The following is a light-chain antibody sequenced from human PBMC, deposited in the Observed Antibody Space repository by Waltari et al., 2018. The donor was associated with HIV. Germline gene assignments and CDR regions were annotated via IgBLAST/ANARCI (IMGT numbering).Light chain of an antibody. CDR3: CSYAGSSTFAV. V-gene: IGLV2-23*02. J-gene: IGLJ2*01. Sequence: QSALTQPASVSGSPGQSITISCTGTSSDVGGYHYFSWYQQHPGKAPKLMIYDVSKRPSGVSNRFSGSKSGNTASLTISGLQAEDESDYYCCSYAGSSTFAVFGGGTKLTVL. CDR2: DVS. CDR1: SSDVGGYHY.